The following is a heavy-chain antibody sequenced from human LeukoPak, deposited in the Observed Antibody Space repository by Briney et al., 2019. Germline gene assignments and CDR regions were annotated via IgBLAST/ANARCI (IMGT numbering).Heavy chain of an antibody. CDR3: AKAASYYYDSSGYLNWFDP. D-gene: IGHD3-22*01. J-gene: IGHJ5*02. V-gene: IGHV3-23*01. Sequence: GGSLRLSCAASGFTFSSHAMSWVRQAPGKGLEWVSGISGSGGSTSYADSVKGRFTISRDNSKNTLYLQMNSLRAEDTAVYYCAKAASYYYDSSGYLNWFDPWGQGTLVTVSS. CDR2: ISGSGGST. CDR1: GFTFSSHA.